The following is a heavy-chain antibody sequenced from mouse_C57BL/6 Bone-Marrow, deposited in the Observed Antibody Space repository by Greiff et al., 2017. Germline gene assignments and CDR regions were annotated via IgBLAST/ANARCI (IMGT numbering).Heavy chain of an antibody. Sequence: VQGVESGAELVKPGASVKMSCTASGYTFTTYPIAWMQQTHGTSLEWIGNFHPYNDDTKYNEQFKGKATLTVEKSSSTVYLELSRLTSDDSAAYYCARGGNYGGYYYDYWGQGTTLTVSS. CDR3: ARGGNYGGYYYDY. CDR1: GYTFTTYP. V-gene: IGHV1-47*01. J-gene: IGHJ2*01. D-gene: IGHD2-1*01. CDR2: FHPYNDDT.